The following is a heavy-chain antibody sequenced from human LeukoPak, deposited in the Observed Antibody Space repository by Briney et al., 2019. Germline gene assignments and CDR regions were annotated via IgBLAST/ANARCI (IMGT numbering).Heavy chain of an antibody. CDR2: ISWNSGSI. CDR3: ARDAYDILTGYLFDY. D-gene: IGHD3-9*01. J-gene: IGHJ4*02. Sequence: PGRSLRLSCAASGFTFDDYAMHWVRQAPGKGLEWVSGISWNSGSIGYADSVKGRFTISRDNAKNSLYLQMNSLRAEDTAVYYCARDAYDILTGYLFDYWGQGTLVTVSS. CDR1: GFTFDDYA. V-gene: IGHV3-9*01.